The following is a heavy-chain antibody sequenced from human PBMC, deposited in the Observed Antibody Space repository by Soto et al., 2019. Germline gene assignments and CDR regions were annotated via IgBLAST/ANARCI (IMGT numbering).Heavy chain of an antibody. D-gene: IGHD5-18*01. CDR1: GCTFTSYY. CDR3: ARGGYHGPICYYYGMDV. Sequence: ASVKVSCKASGCTFTSYYMHWVRQAPGQGLEGMGIINPSGGSTSYAQKFQGRGTMTRDTSTRQVYMERSSLRSDDTAVYYCARGGYHGPICYYYGMDVWG. CDR2: INPSGGST. J-gene: IGHJ6*02. V-gene: IGHV1-46*01.